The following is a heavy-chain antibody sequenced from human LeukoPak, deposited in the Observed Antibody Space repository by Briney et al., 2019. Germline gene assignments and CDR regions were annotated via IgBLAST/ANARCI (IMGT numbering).Heavy chain of an antibody. V-gene: IGHV3-7*01. J-gene: IGHJ6*02. CDR3: ARVISSSSLYYYYYGMDV. Sequence: RSGGSLRLSCAASGFTFSSYWMSWVRQAPGKGLEWVANIKQDGSEKYYVDSVKGRFTISRDNAENSLYLQMNSLRAEDTAAYYCARVISSSSLYYYYYGMDVWGQGTTVTVSS. CDR1: GFTFSSYW. CDR2: IKQDGSEK. D-gene: IGHD6-6*01.